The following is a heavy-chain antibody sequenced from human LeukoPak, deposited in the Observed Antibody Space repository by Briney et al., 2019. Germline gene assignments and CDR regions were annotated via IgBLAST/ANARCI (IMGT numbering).Heavy chain of an antibody. D-gene: IGHD4-11*01. V-gene: IGHV3-33*01. Sequence: GGSLRLSCAASGFTFSSYAMHWVRQAPGKGLEWVAVIWYDGSNKDYADSVKGRFTISRDNSKNTLFLLMNSLRPEDTAVYYCARESQFYFDYWGQGTLVTVSS. CDR1: GFTFSSYA. J-gene: IGHJ4*02. CDR2: IWYDGSNK. CDR3: ARESQFYFDY.